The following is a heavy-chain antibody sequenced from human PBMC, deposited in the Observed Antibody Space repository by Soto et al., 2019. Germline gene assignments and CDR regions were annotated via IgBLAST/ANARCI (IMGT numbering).Heavy chain of an antibody. CDR3: ARGNPKRYCSSTGCYEYYFDY. CDR2: INHSGST. Sequence: SETLSLTCAVYGGSFSGYYWSWIRQPPGKGLEWIGEINHSGSTNYNPSLKSRVTISVDTSKNQFSLKLSSVTAADTAVYYCARGNPKRYCSSTGCYEYYFDYWGQGTLVTVSS. J-gene: IGHJ4*02. CDR1: GGSFSGYY. V-gene: IGHV4-34*01. D-gene: IGHD2-2*01.